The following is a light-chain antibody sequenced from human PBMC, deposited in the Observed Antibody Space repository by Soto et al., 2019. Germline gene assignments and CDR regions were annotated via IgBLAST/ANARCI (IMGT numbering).Light chain of an antibody. CDR1: QSVASRN. CDR2: GTS. V-gene: IGKV3D-20*02. J-gene: IGKJ5*01. Sequence: DIVLTQSPGTLSLSTGERATLSCRASQSVASRNLAWYQRRSGQAPRLLIYGTSSRAIHTPDRFSGSGSGTDFTLTTSFLEPDDLAVYCCQRLSRRITFGQGTRLEIK. CDR3: QRLSRRIT.